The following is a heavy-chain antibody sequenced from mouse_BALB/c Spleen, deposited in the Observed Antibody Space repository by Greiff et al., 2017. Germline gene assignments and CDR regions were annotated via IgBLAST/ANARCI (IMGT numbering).Heavy chain of an antibody. CDR3: ARVLFGYGNYGEMDY. Sequence: EVKLMESGPGLVKPSQSLSLTCTVTGYSITSDYAWNWIRQFPGNKLEWMGYISYSGSTSYNPSLKSRISITRDTSKNQFFLQLNSVTTEDTATYYCARVLFGYGNYGEMDYWGQGTSVTVSS. J-gene: IGHJ4*01. D-gene: IGHD2-1*01. CDR1: GYSITSDYA. V-gene: IGHV3-2*02. CDR2: ISYSGST.